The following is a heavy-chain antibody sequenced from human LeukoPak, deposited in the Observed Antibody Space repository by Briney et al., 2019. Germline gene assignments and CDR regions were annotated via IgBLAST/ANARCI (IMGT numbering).Heavy chain of an antibody. CDR3: ARGSDWSPYDTNYFDY. D-gene: IGHD3-9*01. CDR1: GYTFTSYA. V-gene: IGHV1-3*01. Sequence: ASVKVSCKASGYTFTSYAMHWVRQAPGQRLEWMGWINAGNGNTKYSQKFQGRVTITRDTSASTAYMELSSLRSEDTAVYYCARGSDWSPYDTNYFDYWGQGTLVTVSS. J-gene: IGHJ4*02. CDR2: INAGNGNT.